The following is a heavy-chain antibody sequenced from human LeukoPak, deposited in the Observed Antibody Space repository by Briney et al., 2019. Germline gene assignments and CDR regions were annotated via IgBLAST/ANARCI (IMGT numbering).Heavy chain of an antibody. CDR3: ARQGCSSTSCYSWDWYYYYMDV. V-gene: IGHV4-39*01. D-gene: IGHD2-2*01. Sequence: SETLSLTCTVFGGSVRSSTYYWGWIRQPPGKGLEWFGSIYYSGSTYYNPSLKSRVTMSVDTSKNQFSLKLSSVTAADTAVYYCARQGCSSTSCYSWDWYYYYMDVWGKGTTVTVSS. J-gene: IGHJ6*03. CDR1: GGSVRSSTYY. CDR2: IYYSGST.